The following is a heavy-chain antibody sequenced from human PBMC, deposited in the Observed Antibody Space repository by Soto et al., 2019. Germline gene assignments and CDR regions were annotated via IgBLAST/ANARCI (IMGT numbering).Heavy chain of an antibody. J-gene: IGHJ5*02. CDR2: IYYSGST. V-gene: IGHV4-39*01. Sequence: TSVTLSLTCTVSGGTISSSSYFWGWIRQPPGKGLEWIGSIYYSGSTYYNPSLKSRVTVSVDTSKNQFSLKLSSVTAADTAVYYCARHPSDFWFDPWGQGTLVTVSS. CDR1: GGTISSSSYF. CDR3: ARHPSDFWFDP. D-gene: IGHD2-21*02.